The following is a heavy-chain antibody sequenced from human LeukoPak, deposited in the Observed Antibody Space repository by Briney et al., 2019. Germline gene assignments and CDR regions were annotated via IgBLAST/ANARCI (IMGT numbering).Heavy chain of an antibody. CDR1: GGSISSGGYY. CDR2: IYYSGST. J-gene: IGHJ3*02. D-gene: IGHD1-26*01. CDR3: ARGIVGAGDAFDI. Sequence: SETLSLTCTVSGGSISSGGYYWSWIRQHPGKGLEWIGYIYYSGSTYYNPSLKSRVTISVDTSKNRFSLKLSSVTAADTAVYYCARGIVGAGDAFDIWGQGTMVTVSX. V-gene: IGHV4-31*03.